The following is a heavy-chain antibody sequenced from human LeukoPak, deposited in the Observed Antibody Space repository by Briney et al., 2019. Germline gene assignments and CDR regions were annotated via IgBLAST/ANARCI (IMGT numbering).Heavy chain of an antibody. CDR3: AKDAGPYSGYYGMDV. CDR2: ISWNSGSI. CDR1: GFTFDDYA. Sequence: GGSLRLSCAASGFTFDDYAMHWVRQAPGKGLEWVSGISWNSGSIGYADSVKGRFTISRDNAKNSLYLQMNSLSAEDTALYYCAKDAGPYSGYYGMDVWGKGTTVTISS. V-gene: IGHV3-9*01. J-gene: IGHJ6*04. D-gene: IGHD3-22*01.